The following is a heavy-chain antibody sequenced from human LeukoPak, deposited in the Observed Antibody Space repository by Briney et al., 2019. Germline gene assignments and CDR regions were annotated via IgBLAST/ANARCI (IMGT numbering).Heavy chain of an antibody. CDR3: ARDGGYDFWSGPNWFDP. CDR1: GYTFTSYG. J-gene: IGHJ5*02. CDR2: ISAYNGNT. D-gene: IGHD3-3*01. V-gene: IGHV1-18*01. Sequence: ASVKVSCKASGYTFTSYGISWVRQAPGQGLEWMGWISAYNGNTNYAQKLQGRVTMTTDTSTSTAYMGLRSLRSDDTAVYYCARDGGYDFWSGPNWFDPWGQGTLVTVSS.